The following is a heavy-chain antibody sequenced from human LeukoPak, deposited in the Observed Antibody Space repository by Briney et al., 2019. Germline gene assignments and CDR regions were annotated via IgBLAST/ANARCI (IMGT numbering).Heavy chain of an antibody. CDR3: ARGAGGGVYFDY. J-gene: IGHJ4*02. Sequence: SETLSLTCIVSGGSIRSGGYYWSWIRQHPGKGLEWIGYIYYSGNAYYNPSLTSRVTISVDTSKNQFSLKLSSVTAADTAVYYCARGAGGGVYFDYWGQGTLVTVSS. CDR2: IYYSGNA. V-gene: IGHV4-31*03. CDR1: GGSIRSGGYY. D-gene: IGHD2-8*02.